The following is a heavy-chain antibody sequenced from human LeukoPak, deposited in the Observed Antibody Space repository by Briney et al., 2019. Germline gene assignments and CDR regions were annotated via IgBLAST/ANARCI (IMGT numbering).Heavy chain of an antibody. J-gene: IGHJ3*02. Sequence: GASVKVSCKASGGTFSSYAISWVRQAPGQGLEWMGRIIPIFGTANYAQKFQGRVTITTDESTSTAYMELSSLRSEDTAVYYCARSSGWYLFGRDAFDICGQGTMVTVSS. V-gene: IGHV1-69*05. CDR2: IIPIFGTA. D-gene: IGHD6-19*01. CDR1: GGTFSSYA. CDR3: ARSSGWYLFGRDAFDI.